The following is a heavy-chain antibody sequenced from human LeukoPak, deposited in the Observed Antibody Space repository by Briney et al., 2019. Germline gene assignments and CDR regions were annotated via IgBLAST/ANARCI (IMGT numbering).Heavy chain of an antibody. CDR2: IYYSGST. Sequence: KSSETLSLICTVSGGSISSYYWSWIRQPPGKGLEWIGYIYYSGSTNYNPSLKSRVTISVDTSKNQFSLKLSSVTAADAAVYYCARFNYYYYYMDVWGKGTTVTVSS. V-gene: IGHV4-59*01. CDR1: GGSISSYY. CDR3: ARFNYYYYYMDV. J-gene: IGHJ6*03.